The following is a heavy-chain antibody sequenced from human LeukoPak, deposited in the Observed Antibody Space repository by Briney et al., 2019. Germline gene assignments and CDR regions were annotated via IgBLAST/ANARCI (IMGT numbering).Heavy chain of an antibody. CDR3: AKGNEQQLAPTDSFFDY. CDR2: ISYDGNNK. D-gene: IGHD6-13*01. V-gene: IGHV3-30*18. J-gene: IGHJ4*02. Sequence: QTGGSLRLSCAASGFTFSSYGMHWIRQAPGKGLGWVAVISYDGNNKYYADSVKGRFTISRDNSKNTLYLQMSSLRAEDTAVYYCAKGNEQQLAPTDSFFDYWGQGTLVTVSS. CDR1: GFTFSSYG.